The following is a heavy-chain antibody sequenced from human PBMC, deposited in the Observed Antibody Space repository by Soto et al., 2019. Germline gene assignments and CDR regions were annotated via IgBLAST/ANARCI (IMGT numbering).Heavy chain of an antibody. CDR3: AREGPRYYYYGMDV. V-gene: IGHV3-53*01. Sequence: EVQLVEAGGGLIQPGGSLRLSCAASGFTVSSIYMSWVRQAPGKGLEWVSVIYSGGSTYYADSVKGRFTISRDNSKNTLYLQMNSLRAEDTAVYYCAREGPRYYYYGMDVWGQGTTVTVSS. CDR1: GFTVSSIY. J-gene: IGHJ6*02. CDR2: IYSGGST.